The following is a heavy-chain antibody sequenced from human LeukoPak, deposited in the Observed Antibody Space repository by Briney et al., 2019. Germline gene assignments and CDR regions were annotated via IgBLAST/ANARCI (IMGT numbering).Heavy chain of an antibody. CDR1: GGSFSGYY. D-gene: IGHD6-13*01. CDR3: ARDAIAAAIPTNWFDP. V-gene: IGHV4-34*01. Sequence: PSETLSLTCAVCGGSFSGYYWSWIRQPPGKGLEWIGEINHSGSTNYNPSLKSRVTISVDTSKNQFSLKLSSVTAADTAVYYCARDAIAAAIPTNWFDPWGQGTLVTVSS. J-gene: IGHJ5*02. CDR2: INHSGST.